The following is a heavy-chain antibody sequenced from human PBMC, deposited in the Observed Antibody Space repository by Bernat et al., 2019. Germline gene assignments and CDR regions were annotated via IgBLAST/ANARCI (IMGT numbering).Heavy chain of an antibody. CDR1: GYSFTSYW. Sequence: EVQLVQSGAEVKKPGESLKISCKGSGYSFTSYWIGWVRQMPGKGLEWMGIIYPGDSDTRYSPSFQGQVTIAADKTISTAYLQWSSLKASDTAMYYCARGVVVPAATLSFDYWGQGTLVTVAS. D-gene: IGHD2-2*01. CDR2: IYPGDSDT. J-gene: IGHJ4*02. CDR3: ARGVVVPAATLSFDY. V-gene: IGHV5-51*01.